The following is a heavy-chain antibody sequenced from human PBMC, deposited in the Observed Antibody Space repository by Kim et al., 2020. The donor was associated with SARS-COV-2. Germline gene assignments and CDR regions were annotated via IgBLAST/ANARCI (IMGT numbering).Heavy chain of an antibody. Sequence: GGSLRLSCTTSGFTFTGYAMSWVRQAPGKGLEWVSIIDGSDGTTYYVDSVKGRFTISRDNSKNTLYLQMSTLRADDTAVYYCMKGGWGSIWDHWGQGTLVTVSS. J-gene: IGHJ4*02. CDR2: IDGSDGTT. CDR3: MKGGWGSIWDH. V-gene: IGHV3-23*01. CDR1: GFTFTGYA. D-gene: IGHD2-21*01.